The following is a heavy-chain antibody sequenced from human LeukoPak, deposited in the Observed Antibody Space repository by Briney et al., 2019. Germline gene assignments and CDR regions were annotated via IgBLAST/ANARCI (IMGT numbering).Heavy chain of an antibody. CDR1: GFTFSSFG. Sequence: GGSLRLSCAASGFTFSSFGMHWVRQAPGKGLEWVAVIWYDGSNKYYADSVKGRFTISRDNSKNTLYLQMNSLRAEDTAVYYCARGTVTTNYYYGMGVWGQGTTVTVSS. CDR3: ARGTVTTNYYYGMGV. D-gene: IGHD4-17*01. J-gene: IGHJ6*02. V-gene: IGHV3-33*08. CDR2: IWYDGSNK.